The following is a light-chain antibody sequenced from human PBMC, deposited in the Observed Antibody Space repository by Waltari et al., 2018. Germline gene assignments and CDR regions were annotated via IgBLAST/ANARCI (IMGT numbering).Light chain of an antibody. CDR2: GQE. CDR1: SSRRYY. J-gene: IGLJ3*02. V-gene: IGLV3-19*01. Sequence: SSEVTQDPHVSVALGQTVTITCWGDSSRRYYASWYRQRPGQAPVLVLYGQERPSGSPDRFSGSTSGDTAYLTITGAQAGDEGDYYCLSRDTPSTRVFGGGTRLTV. CDR3: LSRDTPSTRV.